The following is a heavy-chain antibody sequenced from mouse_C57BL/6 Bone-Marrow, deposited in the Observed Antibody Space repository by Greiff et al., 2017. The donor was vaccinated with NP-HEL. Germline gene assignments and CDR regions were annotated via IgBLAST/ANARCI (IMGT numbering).Heavy chain of an antibody. CDR1: GFTFSDFY. Sequence: EVNLVESGGGLVQSGRSLRLSCATSGFTFSDFYMEWVRQAPGKGLEWIAASRNKANDYTTEYSASVKGRFIVSRDTSQSILYLQMNALRAEDTAIYYCARGITTVVAHYFDYWGQGTTLTVSS. J-gene: IGHJ2*01. CDR2: SRNKANDYTT. CDR3: ARGITTVVAHYFDY. V-gene: IGHV7-1*01. D-gene: IGHD1-1*01.